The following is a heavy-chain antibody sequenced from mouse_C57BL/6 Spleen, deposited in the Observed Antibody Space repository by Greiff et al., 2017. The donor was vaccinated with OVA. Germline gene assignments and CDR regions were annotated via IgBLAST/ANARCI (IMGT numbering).Heavy chain of an antibody. CDR2: IYPGDGDT. V-gene: IGHV1-82*01. D-gene: IGHD4-1*01. CDR1: GYAFSSSW. J-gene: IGHJ4*01. CDR3: ARRLTGTGAMDY. Sequence: VQLQQSGPELVKPGASVKISCKASGYAFSSSWMNWVKQRPGKGLEWIGRIYPGDGDTNYNGKFKGKATLTADKSSSTAYMQLSSLTSEDSAVYFCARRLTGTGAMDYWGQGTSVTVSS.